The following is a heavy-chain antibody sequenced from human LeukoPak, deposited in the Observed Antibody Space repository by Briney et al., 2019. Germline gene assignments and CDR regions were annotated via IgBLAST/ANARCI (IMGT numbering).Heavy chain of an antibody. CDR3: ARHPLVLLWFGKVSWFDP. J-gene: IGHJ5*02. CDR1: GGSISTTNYY. V-gene: IGHV4-39*01. CDR2: VYYSGST. D-gene: IGHD3-10*01. Sequence: PSETLSLTCTVSGGSISTTNYYWGWIRQSPGKGLEWFGCVYYSGSTYYNPSLKSRVTISVDTSKNQFSLKLSSVTAADTAVYYCARHPLVLLWFGKVSWFDPWGQGTLVTVSS.